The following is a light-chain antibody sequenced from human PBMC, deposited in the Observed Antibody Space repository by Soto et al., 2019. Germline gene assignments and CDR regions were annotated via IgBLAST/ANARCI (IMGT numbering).Light chain of an antibody. CDR1: NSDLGNYKY. V-gene: IGLV2-14*01. J-gene: IGLJ3*02. CDR2: GVT. Sequence: QSALTQPASVSGSPGQSVTIPCTGTNSDLGNYKYVSWYQQYPGKPPQLLIYGVTNRPLGVSNRFSGSKSGNTASLTISGLQAEDEADYYCSSYTTTITVFGGGTKLTVL. CDR3: SSYTTTITV.